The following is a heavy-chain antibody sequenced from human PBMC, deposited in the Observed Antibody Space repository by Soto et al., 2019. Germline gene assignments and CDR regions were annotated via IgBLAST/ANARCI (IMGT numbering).Heavy chain of an antibody. D-gene: IGHD5-12*01. Sequence: SETLSLTCTVSGGSISSSSYYWGWIRQPPGKGLEWIGSIYYSGSTYYNPSLKSRVTISVDTSKNQFSLKLSSVTAADTAVYYCARQPREMAKTGILYYFDYWGQ. V-gene: IGHV4-39*01. J-gene: IGHJ4*02. CDR3: ARQPREMAKTGILYYFDY. CDR1: GGSISSSSYY. CDR2: IYYSGST.